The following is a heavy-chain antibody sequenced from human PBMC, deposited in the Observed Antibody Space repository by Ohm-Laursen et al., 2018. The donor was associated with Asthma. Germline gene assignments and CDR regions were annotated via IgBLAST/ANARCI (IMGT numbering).Heavy chain of an antibody. CDR1: GFTFSSYG. D-gene: IGHD1-26*01. CDR3: ARSGGSYDGSYYYYGMDV. CDR2: LKSDGTET. Sequence: SLRLSCAASGFTFSSYGMHWVRQAPGMGLVWVSRLKSDGTETTYADSVRGRFTISRDNSKNTLYLQMNSLRAEDTAVYYCARSGGSYDGSYYYYGMDVWGQGTTVTVSS. V-gene: IGHV3-74*01. J-gene: IGHJ6*02.